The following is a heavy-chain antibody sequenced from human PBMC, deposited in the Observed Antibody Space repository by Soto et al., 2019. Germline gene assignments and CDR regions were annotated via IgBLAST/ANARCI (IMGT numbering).Heavy chain of an antibody. Sequence: ASGKVSCKASGYTFTSYGISWVRQAPGQGLEWMGWISAYNGNTNYAQKLQGRVTMTTDTSTSTAYMELRSLRSDEKAVYYCARAGEYSGSSPIDSWGHGTLVTDSS. CDR2: ISAYNGNT. V-gene: IGHV1-18*01. J-gene: IGHJ5*01. D-gene: IGHD1-26*01. CDR1: GYTFTSYG. CDR3: ARAGEYSGSSPIDS.